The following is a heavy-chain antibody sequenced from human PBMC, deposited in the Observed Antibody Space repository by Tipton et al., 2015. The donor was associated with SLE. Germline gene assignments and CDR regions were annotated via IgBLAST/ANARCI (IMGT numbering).Heavy chain of an antibody. D-gene: IGHD4-17*01. J-gene: IGHJ4*02. CDR1: GGFISSNDYV. V-gene: IGHV4-39*01. CDR3: ARRITYGIPFDH. Sequence: TLSLTCTVSGGFISSNDYVWGWIRQSPERGLEWIGNIYHIGNTYYNSSLKSRVSISVDTFNNQFFLALRSVTAADTAVYYCARRITYGIPFDHWGQGILVTISS. CDR2: IYHIGNT.